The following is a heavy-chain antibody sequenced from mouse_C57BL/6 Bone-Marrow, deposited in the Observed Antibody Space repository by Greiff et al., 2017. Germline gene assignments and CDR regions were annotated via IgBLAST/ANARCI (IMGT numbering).Heavy chain of an antibody. CDR1: GYTFTDYY. V-gene: IGHV1-26*01. Sequence: EVQLQQSGPELVKPGASVKISCKASGYTFTDYYMNWVKQSHGKSLEWIGDINPNNGGTSYNQKFKGKATLTVDKSSRPAYMELRSLTSEDSAVYYCARCYGSAWFAYWGQGTLVTVSA. CDR2: INPNNGGT. CDR3: ARCYGSAWFAY. J-gene: IGHJ3*01. D-gene: IGHD2-2*01.